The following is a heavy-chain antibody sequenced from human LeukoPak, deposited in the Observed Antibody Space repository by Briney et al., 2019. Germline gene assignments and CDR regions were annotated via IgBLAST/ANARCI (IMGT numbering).Heavy chain of an antibody. D-gene: IGHD6-19*01. J-gene: IGHJ4*02. V-gene: IGHV3-23*01. CDR3: ARDIAVAGY. CDR2: IAGSGGRA. Sequence: GGSLRLSCAASGFTFSSYDMSWVRQAPGKGLEWVSAIAGSGGRAYYADPVKGRFTISRDNSKNTLYLQMNSLRAEDTAVYYCARDIAVAGYWGQGTLVTVSS. CDR1: GFTFSSYD.